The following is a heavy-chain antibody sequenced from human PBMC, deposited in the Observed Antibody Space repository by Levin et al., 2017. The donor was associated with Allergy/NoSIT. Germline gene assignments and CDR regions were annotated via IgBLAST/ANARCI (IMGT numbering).Heavy chain of an antibody. D-gene: IGHD5-12*01. CDR1: GGSISTYH. Sequence: KSSETLSLTCTVSGGSISTYHWSWIRQPPGKGLEWIGYIYDSSGSTNYNPSLKSRVTISVDTSKNQFSLKLSSVTAADTAVYYCARDRAIVTTNAIYYYGMDVWGQGTTVTVSS. V-gene: IGHV4-59*01. CDR3: ARDRAIVTTNAIYYYGMDV. J-gene: IGHJ6*02. CDR2: IYDSSGST.